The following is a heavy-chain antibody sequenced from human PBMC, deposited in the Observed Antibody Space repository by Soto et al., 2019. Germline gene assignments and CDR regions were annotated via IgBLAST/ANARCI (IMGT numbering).Heavy chain of an antibody. J-gene: IGHJ6*03. CDR3: AKGHNQFYYYYDMDV. V-gene: IGHV3-23*01. CDR2: ISGSGGST. D-gene: IGHD1-1*01. CDR1: GFTFSSYA. Sequence: GGSLRLSCAASGFTFSSYAMSWVRQAPGKGLEWVSAISGSGGSTYYADSVKGRFTISRDNSKNTLYLQMNSLRAEDTAVYYCAKGHNQFYYYYDMDVWGKGTTGTGSS.